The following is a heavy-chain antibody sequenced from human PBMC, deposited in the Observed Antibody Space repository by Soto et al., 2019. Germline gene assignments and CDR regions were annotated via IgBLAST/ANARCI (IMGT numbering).Heavy chain of an antibody. CDR3: AKERSSGWSLDY. CDR1: GFTFSTYA. V-gene: IGHV3-23*01. D-gene: IGHD6-19*01. CDR2: ISGSGDST. Sequence: EVQLLESGGGLVQPGGSLRLSCAASGFTFSTYAMNWVRQAPGKGLEWVSGISGSGDSTYYADSVKGRFTVSRDNSKNTMYMLNHSLRAEDTAVYSCAKERSSGWSLDYWGQGALVTDSS. J-gene: IGHJ4*02.